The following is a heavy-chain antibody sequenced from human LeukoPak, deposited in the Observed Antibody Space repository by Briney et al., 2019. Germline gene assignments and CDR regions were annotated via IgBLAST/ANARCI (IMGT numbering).Heavy chain of an antibody. Sequence: GGSLRLSCAASGFTCSSYAMSWVRQAPGKGLEWVSAISGSGGSTYYADSVRGRLTIARDNSKHTLYLQMNSLRAEDTAVYYCANDRPDYDILTGSSLTDYWGQGTLVSVPS. CDR1: GFTCSSYA. D-gene: IGHD3-9*01. CDR3: ANDRPDYDILTGSSLTDY. J-gene: IGHJ4*02. CDR2: ISGSGGST. V-gene: IGHV3-23*01.